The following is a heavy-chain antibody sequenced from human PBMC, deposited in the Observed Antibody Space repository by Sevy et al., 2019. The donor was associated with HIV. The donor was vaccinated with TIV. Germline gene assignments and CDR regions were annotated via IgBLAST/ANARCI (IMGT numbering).Heavy chain of an antibody. CDR2: IKQDGSEK. CDR3: ARDSSGWAFDY. V-gene: IGHV3-7*01. D-gene: IGHD6-19*01. Sequence: GGSLRLSCAASGFTFSSYWMSWVRQAPGKGLEWVANIKQDGSEKYYVDSVKGRFTISRDNAKNSLYLQMNSLRAEDTAMYYCARDSSGWAFDYWGQGTLVTVSS. CDR1: GFTFSSYW. J-gene: IGHJ4*02.